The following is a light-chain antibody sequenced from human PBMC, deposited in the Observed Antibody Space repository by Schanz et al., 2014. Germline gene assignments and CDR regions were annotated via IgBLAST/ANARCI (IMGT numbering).Light chain of an antibody. CDR1: SSDVGDYNY. J-gene: IGLJ1*01. V-gene: IGLV2-11*01. CDR2: DVS. CDR3: CSYAGSPSYV. Sequence: QSALTQPRSVSGSPGQSVTISCTGTSSDVGDYNYVSWYQQHPGKAPKLMIYDVSKRPSGVPDRFSGSKSGNTASLTISGLQAEDEADYYCCSYAGSPSYVFGTGTKLTVL.